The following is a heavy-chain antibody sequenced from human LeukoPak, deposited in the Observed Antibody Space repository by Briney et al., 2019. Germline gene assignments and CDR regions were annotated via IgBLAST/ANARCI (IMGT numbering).Heavy chain of an antibody. D-gene: IGHD5-24*01. CDR2: IKQDGSEK. V-gene: IGHV3-7*01. J-gene: IGHJ4*02. CDR1: GFTFSSYW. CDR3: SRQTRRDGYNYDY. Sequence: GGSLRLSCAASGFTFSSYWMSWVRQAPGKGVEWVANIKQDGSEKYYVDSVKGGFTISRDNAKNSLYLQMNSLRAEDTAVYYCSRQTRRDGYNYDYWGQGTLVTVSS.